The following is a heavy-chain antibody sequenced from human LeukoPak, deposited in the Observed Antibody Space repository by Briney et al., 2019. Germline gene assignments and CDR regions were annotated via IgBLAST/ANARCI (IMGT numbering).Heavy chain of an antibody. Sequence: GESLKISCKGSGYSFTSYRIGWVRQMPGKGLEWMGIIYPGDSDIRYSPSFQGQVTISADKSISTAYLQWSSLKASDTAMYYCARHSPYYGSGSYSFNPFDYWGQGTLVTVSS. CDR2: IYPGDSDI. V-gene: IGHV5-51*01. CDR1: GYSFTSYR. J-gene: IGHJ4*02. D-gene: IGHD3-10*01. CDR3: ARHSPYYGSGSYSFNPFDY.